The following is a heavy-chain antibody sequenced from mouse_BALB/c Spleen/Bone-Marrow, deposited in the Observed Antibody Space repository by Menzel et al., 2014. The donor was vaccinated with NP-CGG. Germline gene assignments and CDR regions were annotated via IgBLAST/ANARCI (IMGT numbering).Heavy chain of an antibody. CDR3: ARSGYYGSSYFDY. J-gene: IGHJ2*01. Sequence: VQLKESGPDLVKPGASVKISCKASGYSFTGYFMNWVMQSHGKSLEWIGRINPYNGDTFYNQKFKGKATLTVDKSSSTAHMDLQSLASEDSAVYYCARSGYYGSSYFDYWGQGTTLTISS. CDR2: INPYNGDT. V-gene: IGHV1-20*02. CDR1: GYSFTGYF. D-gene: IGHD1-1*01.